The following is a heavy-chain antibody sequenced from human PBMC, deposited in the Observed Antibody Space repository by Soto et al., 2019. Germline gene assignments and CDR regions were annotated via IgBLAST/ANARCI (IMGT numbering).Heavy chain of an antibody. CDR1: GGSISSSNYY. Sequence: SETLSLTCTVSGGSISSSNYYWGWLRQPPGKGLEWIGCIFYSGNTYYNPSLKSRVTISVDTSKNQFSLKLSSVTAADTAVYYCARHREMATISDFDYWGQGTLVTVSS. J-gene: IGHJ4*02. V-gene: IGHV4-39*01. CDR3: ARHREMATISDFDY. D-gene: IGHD5-12*01. CDR2: IFYSGNT.